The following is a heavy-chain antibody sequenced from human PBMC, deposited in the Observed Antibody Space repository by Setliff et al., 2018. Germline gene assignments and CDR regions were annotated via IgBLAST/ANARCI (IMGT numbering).Heavy chain of an antibody. CDR2: ISGSGAST. CDR1: GFTFNNYA. J-gene: IGHJ4*02. V-gene: IGHV3-23*01. Sequence: LRLSCVVSGFTFNNYAMTWVRQAPGKGLEWVSSISGSGASTDYAESVKGRFTISRDNSKNTLYLQVSSLRVEDTAMYYCAKDKSRVVMQFAGWGLFDYWGQGTLVTV. D-gene: IGHD7-27*01. CDR3: AKDKSRVVMQFAGWGLFDY.